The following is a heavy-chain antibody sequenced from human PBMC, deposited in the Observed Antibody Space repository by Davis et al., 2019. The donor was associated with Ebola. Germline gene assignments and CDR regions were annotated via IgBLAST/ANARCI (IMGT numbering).Heavy chain of an antibody. D-gene: IGHD3-9*01. Sequence: ESLKIPCKGSGYRFPSYWIGWVRQMPGKGLEWMGIIYPGDSDTRYSPSFQGQVTIPADKSISTAYLQWSSLKASDTAMYYCARTQYDILTGYGYYGMDVWGQGTTVTVSS. V-gene: IGHV5-51*01. CDR2: IYPGDSDT. J-gene: IGHJ6*02. CDR3: ARTQYDILTGYGYYGMDV. CDR1: GYRFPSYW.